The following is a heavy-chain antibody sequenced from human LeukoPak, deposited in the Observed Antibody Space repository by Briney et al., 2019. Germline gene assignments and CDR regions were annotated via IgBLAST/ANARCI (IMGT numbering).Heavy chain of an antibody. J-gene: IGHJ3*02. CDR2: IYSGGST. V-gene: IGHV3-53*01. Sequence: PGGSLRLSCAASGFTVSSNYMSWVRHAPGKGLEWVAVIYSGGSTYYADSVKGRFTISRDNSKNTLDLQMNSLRAEDTAVYYCARSGMATIGVAFDIWGQGTMVTVSS. CDR1: GFTVSSNY. D-gene: IGHD5-24*01. CDR3: ARSGMATIGVAFDI.